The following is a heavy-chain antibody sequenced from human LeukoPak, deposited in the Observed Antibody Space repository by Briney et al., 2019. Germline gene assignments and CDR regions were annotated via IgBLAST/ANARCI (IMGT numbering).Heavy chain of an antibody. CDR1: GDSISRYY. CDR2: VFASGTT. J-gene: IGHJ4*02. CDR3: ARGWKQLVY. Sequence: PSETLSLTCSVSGDSISRYYWNWIRQPAGRGLEWIGRVFASGTTNYNPSLPSRVSISADKSKNQVSLRLSSVTAADTAIYYCARGWKQLVYWGQGALVTVSS. D-gene: IGHD1-1*01. V-gene: IGHV4-4*07.